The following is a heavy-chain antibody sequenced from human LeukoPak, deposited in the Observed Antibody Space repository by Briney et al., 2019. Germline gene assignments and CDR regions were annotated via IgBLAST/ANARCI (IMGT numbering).Heavy chain of an antibody. J-gene: IGHJ5*02. CDR3: ARDMGMITFGGVPWFDP. V-gene: IGHV1-18*01. D-gene: IGHD3-16*01. Sequence: VKVSCKASGYTFTSYGISWVRQAPGQGLEWMGWFSAYNGNTNYAQKLQGRVTMTTDTSTSTAYMELRSLRSDDTAVYYCARDMGMITFGGVPWFDPWGQGTLVTVSS. CDR1: GYTFTSYG. CDR2: FSAYNGNT.